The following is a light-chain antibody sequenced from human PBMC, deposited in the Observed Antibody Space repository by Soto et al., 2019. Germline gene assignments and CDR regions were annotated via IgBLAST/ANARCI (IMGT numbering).Light chain of an antibody. CDR3: ETWDSNTRV. CDR1: SGHSSYI. V-gene: IGLV4-60*02. CDR2: VEGSGSY. J-gene: IGLJ3*02. Sequence: QPVLTQSSSASASLGSSVKLTCTLRSGHSSYIIAWHQQQAGKAPRYLMKVEGSGSYNKGSGVPDRFSGSSSGADRYLTISNLQFEDEADYYCETWDSNTRVFGGGTKLTV.